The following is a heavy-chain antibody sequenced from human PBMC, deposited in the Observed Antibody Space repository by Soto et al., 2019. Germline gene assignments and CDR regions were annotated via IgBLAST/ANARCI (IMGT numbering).Heavy chain of an antibody. CDR2: IYYIGGT. CDR1: GDSISSYY. V-gene: IGHV4-59*12. Sequence: SETLSLTCTVSGDSISSYYWSWIRQPPGKGLEWIGYIYYIGGTNYNPSLKSRVTISVDTSKNQFSLKLSSVTAADTAVYYCARRRSYADSDYWGQGTLVTVSP. D-gene: IGHD4-17*01. J-gene: IGHJ4*02. CDR3: ARRRSYADSDY.